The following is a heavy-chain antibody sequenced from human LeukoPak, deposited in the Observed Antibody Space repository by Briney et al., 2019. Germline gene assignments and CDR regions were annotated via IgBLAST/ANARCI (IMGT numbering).Heavy chain of an antibody. CDR1: GGSFSVYY. V-gene: IGHV4-34*01. J-gene: IGHJ4*02. CDR2: VNDSGST. Sequence: SETLSLTCVVYGGSFSVYYWSWIRQPPGKGMEWIGEVNDSGSTNYNPSLKSRVTLSVDTSKNQFSLKLSSVTAADTAVYYCARGRGIAAAIDYWGQGTLVTVSS. D-gene: IGHD6-13*01. CDR3: ARGRGIAAAIDY.